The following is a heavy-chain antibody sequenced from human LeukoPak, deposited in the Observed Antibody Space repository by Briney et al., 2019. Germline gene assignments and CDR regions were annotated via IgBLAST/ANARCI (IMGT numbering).Heavy chain of an antibody. Sequence: ASVKVSCKASGYTFSRYGLNWVRQAPGQGLEWMGWISGYNGNTNYAQKFQGRVTMTTDTSTSTAYMELRSLRSDDTAVYYCARGGGSGSYSPIKFDYWGQETLVTVSS. D-gene: IGHD3-10*01. CDR2: ISGYNGNT. V-gene: IGHV1-18*01. CDR3: ARGGGSGSYSPIKFDY. CDR1: GYTFSRYG. J-gene: IGHJ4*02.